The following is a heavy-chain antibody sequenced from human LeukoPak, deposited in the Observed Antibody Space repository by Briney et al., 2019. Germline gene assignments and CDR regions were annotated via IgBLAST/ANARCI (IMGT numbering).Heavy chain of an antibody. CDR1: GFTFSSYA. J-gene: IGHJ4*02. D-gene: IGHD3-16*02. Sequence: GGSLRLSCAASGFTFSSYAMSWVRQAPGKGLEWVSAISGSGGSTCYADSVKGRFTISRDNAKNTLYLQMNSLRAEDTAVYYCARDGVIPYFDYWGQGTLVTVSS. V-gene: IGHV3-23*01. CDR2: ISGSGGST. CDR3: ARDGVIPYFDY.